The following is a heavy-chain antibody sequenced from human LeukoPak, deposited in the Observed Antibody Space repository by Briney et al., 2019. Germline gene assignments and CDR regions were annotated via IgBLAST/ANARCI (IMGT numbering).Heavy chain of an antibody. Sequence: SETLSLTCAVSGYSISSGYYWGWIRQPPGKGLEWIASIYHSGSTYYNPSIKSRVTISVDRSKNQFSLKLSSVTAADTAVYYCARHSREDKNSLDYWDQGTPVTVSS. J-gene: IGHJ4*02. V-gene: IGHV4-38-2*01. CDR3: ARHSREDKNSLDY. CDR2: IYHSGST. D-gene: IGHD2/OR15-2a*01. CDR1: GYSISSGYY.